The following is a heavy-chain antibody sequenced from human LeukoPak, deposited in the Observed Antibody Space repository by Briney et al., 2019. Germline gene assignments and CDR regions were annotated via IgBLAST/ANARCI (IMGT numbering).Heavy chain of an antibody. CDR1: GGSISSYY. V-gene: IGHV4-59*01. CDR3: ARVKSIILYWAFDI. D-gene: IGHD2-15*01. Sequence: PSETLSLTCTVSGGSISSYYWSWIRQPPGKGLEWIGYIYYSGSTTYNPSIKNRVTTSVDTTKNQFSLKLSSVTAADTAVYYCARVKSIILYWAFDILGQGTMVTVSS. CDR2: IYYSGST. J-gene: IGHJ3*02.